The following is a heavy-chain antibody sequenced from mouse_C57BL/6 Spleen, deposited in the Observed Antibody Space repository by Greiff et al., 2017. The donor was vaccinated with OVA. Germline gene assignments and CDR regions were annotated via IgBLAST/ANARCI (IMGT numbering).Heavy chain of an antibody. J-gene: IGHJ2*01. CDR1: GFTFSDYG. Sequence: EVQRVESGGGLVQPGGSLKLSCAASGFTFSDYGMAWVRQAPRKGPEWVAFISNLAYSIYYADTVTGRFTISRENAKNTLYLEMSSLRSEDTAMYYCARAEGGSSYYFDYWGQGTTLTVSS. CDR3: ARAEGGSSYYFDY. D-gene: IGHD1-3*01. CDR2: ISNLAYSI. V-gene: IGHV5-15*01.